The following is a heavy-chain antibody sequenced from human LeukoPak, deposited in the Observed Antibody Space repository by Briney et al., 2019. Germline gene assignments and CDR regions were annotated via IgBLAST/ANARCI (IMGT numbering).Heavy chain of an antibody. Sequence: PSETLSLTCTVSGGSISSHYWSWIRQPPGKGLEWIGYIYYSGSTNYNPSHKSRVTISVDTSKNQFSLKLSSVTAADTAVYYCARERGYSYGRHFDYWGQGTLVTVSS. D-gene: IGHD5-18*01. J-gene: IGHJ4*02. CDR3: ARERGYSYGRHFDY. CDR2: IYYSGST. V-gene: IGHV4-59*11. CDR1: GGSISSHY.